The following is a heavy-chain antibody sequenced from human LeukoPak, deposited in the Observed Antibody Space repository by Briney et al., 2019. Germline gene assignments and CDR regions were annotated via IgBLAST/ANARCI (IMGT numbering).Heavy chain of an antibody. J-gene: IGHJ3*02. Sequence: PGGSLRLSCAASGFTFSSYSINWVRQAPGKGLEWVSSISSSSTYIYYADSLKGRFTISRDNAQSSLYLQINSLRAEDTAVYYCTREAYRADAFDIWGQGTMVTVSS. D-gene: IGHD1-1*01. CDR2: ISSSSTYI. CDR3: TREAYRADAFDI. V-gene: IGHV3-21*01. CDR1: GFTFSSYS.